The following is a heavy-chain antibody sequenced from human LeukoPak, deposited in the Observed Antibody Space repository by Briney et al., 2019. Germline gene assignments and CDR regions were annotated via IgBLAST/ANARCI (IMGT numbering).Heavy chain of an antibody. Sequence: GGSLRLSCAASNFAFSTYAMTWVRQAPGKRLEWVSSITGSGAGTFYADSVKGRFTISRDNSKNTLYLQMNSLRAEDTAVYYCTKDPNGDYIGAFDFWGQGTMVTVSS. J-gene: IGHJ3*01. D-gene: IGHD4-17*01. CDR2: ITGSGAGT. V-gene: IGHV3-23*01. CDR1: NFAFSTYA. CDR3: TKDPNGDYIGAFDF.